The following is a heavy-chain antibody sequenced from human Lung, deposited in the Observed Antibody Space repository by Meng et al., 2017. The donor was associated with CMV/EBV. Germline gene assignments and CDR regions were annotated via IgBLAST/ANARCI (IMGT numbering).Heavy chain of an antibody. V-gene: IGHV4-30-4*01. CDR2: IHYSGTN. CDR3: ARDSPGGYGYFDS. D-gene: IGHD5-12*01. CDR1: DGFTTSDDYY. J-gene: IGHJ4*02. Sequence: QVLLQESGSGLVNPSQTLSLTCTVSDGFTTSDDYYWIWIRQPPGKGLEWIGYIHYSGTNYYNPSLKSRIAISLDTSKNQFSLNLNSVTAADAAVYYCARDSPGGYGYFDSWGQGTLVTVSS.